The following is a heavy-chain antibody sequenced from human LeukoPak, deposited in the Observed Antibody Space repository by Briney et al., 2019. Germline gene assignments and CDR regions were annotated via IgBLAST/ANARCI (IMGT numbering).Heavy chain of an antibody. CDR1: GYTLTSYD. J-gene: IGHJ4*02. Sequence: ASVKVSCKASGYTLTSYDINWVRQATGQGLEWTGWMNPNSGNTGYAQKFQGRVTITRNTSISTAYMELSSLKSEDTAVYYCARGSGLNDFDYWGQGTLVTVSS. CDR2: MNPNSGNT. CDR3: ARGSGLNDFDY. D-gene: IGHD1-1*01. V-gene: IGHV1-8*03.